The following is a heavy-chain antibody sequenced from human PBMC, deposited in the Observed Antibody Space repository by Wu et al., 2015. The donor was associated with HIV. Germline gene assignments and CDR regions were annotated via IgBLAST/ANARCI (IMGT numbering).Heavy chain of an antibody. D-gene: IGHD3-10*01. J-gene: IGHJ3*02. CDR1: GYSFTDYF. V-gene: IGHV1-2*02. CDR2: INPGSGGT. Sequence: QVQLVQSGAAVKKPGASVKVSCKASGYSFTDYFIHWVRQAPGQGLEWMGWINPGSGGTQYAQKFEARVTMTRDTSITTAYMELRRLRSDDTGMYFCARSYHYDSGSFHAFDIGGQGTIVTVSS. CDR3: ARSYHYDSGSFHAFDI.